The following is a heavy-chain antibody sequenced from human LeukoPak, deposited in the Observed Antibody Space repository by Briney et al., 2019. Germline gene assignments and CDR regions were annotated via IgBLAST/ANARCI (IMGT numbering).Heavy chain of an antibody. CDR1: GGSISSYY. D-gene: IGHD1-14*01. V-gene: IGHV4-4*07. CDR3: AITAGKYYYYMDV. CDR2: IYTSGST. J-gene: IGHJ6*03. Sequence: PSETLSLTYTVSGGSISSYYWSWLRQPAGKGLEWIGRIYTSGSTNYNPSLKSRVTMSVDTPKNQFSLKLSSVTAADTAVYYCAITAGKYYYYMDVWGKGTTVTVSS.